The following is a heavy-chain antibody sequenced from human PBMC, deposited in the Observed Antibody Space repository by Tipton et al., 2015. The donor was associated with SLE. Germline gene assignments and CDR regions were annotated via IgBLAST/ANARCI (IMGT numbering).Heavy chain of an antibody. V-gene: IGHV4-59*11. J-gene: IGHJ5*02. CDR1: GGSISSHY. D-gene: IGHD5-24*01. CDR2: IYYSGST. Sequence: TLSLTCTVSGGSISSHYWSWIRQPPGKGLEWIGYIYYSGSTNYNPSLKSRVTISVDTSKNQFSLKLSSVTAADTAVYYCARGHTRDGYKPHGFDPWGQGPLVTVSS. CDR3: ARGHTRDGYKPHGFDP.